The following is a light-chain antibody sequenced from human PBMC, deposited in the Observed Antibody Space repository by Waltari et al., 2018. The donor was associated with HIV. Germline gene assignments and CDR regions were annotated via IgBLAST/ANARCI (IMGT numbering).Light chain of an antibody. Sequence: QSVLTQPPSASGTPGPRVTISCSGSSSNIGSFYVYCYQQLPGSAPKLLIYRNNQRPSGVPDRFSGSKSGTSASLAISGLRSEDEADYYCAAWTDSLRGVVFGGGTKLSVL. J-gene: IGLJ2*01. CDR2: RNN. CDR1: SSNIGSFY. V-gene: IGLV1-47*01. CDR3: AAWTDSLRGVV.